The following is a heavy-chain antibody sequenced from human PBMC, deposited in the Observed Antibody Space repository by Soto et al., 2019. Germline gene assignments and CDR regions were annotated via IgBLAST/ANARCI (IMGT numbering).Heavy chain of an antibody. V-gene: IGHV4-30-4*01. CDR3: ATIKLGSNRLDY. CDR1: GGSISSGDYY. CDR2: IYYSGST. Sequence: QVQLQESGPGLVKPSQTLSLTCTVSGGSISSGDYYWSWIRQPPGKGLEWIGYIYYSGSTYYNPSLKSRVTISVDTSKNHFSLKLSSVTAADTAVYHCATIKLGSNRLDYWGQGTLVTVSS. J-gene: IGHJ4*02. D-gene: IGHD3-10*01.